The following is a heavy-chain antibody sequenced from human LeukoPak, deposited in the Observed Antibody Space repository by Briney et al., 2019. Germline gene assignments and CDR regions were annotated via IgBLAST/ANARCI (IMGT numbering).Heavy chain of an antibody. CDR3: ARDALYYDSSGSPSTT. CDR2: IRYDGSNK. CDR1: GFTFSSYG. Sequence: GGSLRLSCAASGFTFSSYGMHWVRQAPGKGLEWVAFIRYDGSNKYYADSVKGRFTISRDNSKNTLYLQMNSLRAEDTAVYYCARDALYYDSSGSPSTTWGQGTLVTVSS. V-gene: IGHV3-30*02. J-gene: IGHJ5*02. D-gene: IGHD3-22*01.